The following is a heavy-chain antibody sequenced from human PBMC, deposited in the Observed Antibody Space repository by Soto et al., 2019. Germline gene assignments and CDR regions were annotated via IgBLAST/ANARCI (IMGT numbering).Heavy chain of an antibody. V-gene: IGHV1-18*01. CDR2: ISAHNGNT. D-gene: IGHD1-1*01. Sequence: QVHLVQSGAEVKKPGASVKVSCKCSGYTFTSYGITWVRQAPGQGLEWMGWISAHNGNTDYAQKLQGRVSVTRDTSTSTAYMELRSLRSDDTAVYYCARGRYGDYWGQGALVTVSS. CDR1: GYTFTSYG. J-gene: IGHJ4*02. CDR3: ARGRYGDY.